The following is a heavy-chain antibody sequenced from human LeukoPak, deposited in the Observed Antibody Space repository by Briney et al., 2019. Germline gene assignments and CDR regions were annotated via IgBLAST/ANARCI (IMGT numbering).Heavy chain of an antibody. J-gene: IGHJ5*02. D-gene: IGHD2-15*01. Sequence: PGGSLRLSCAASGFIFSSYAMTWVRQAPGKGPEWVSVVSGSGDNTYYADSVKGRFTISRDNSKNTLYLQMNSLRAEDTAVYYCAKDLRTYCSGCSCYPNWFDPWGQGTLVTVSS. CDR2: VSGSGDNT. CDR1: GFIFSSYA. CDR3: AKDLRTYCSGCSCYPNWFDP. V-gene: IGHV3-23*01.